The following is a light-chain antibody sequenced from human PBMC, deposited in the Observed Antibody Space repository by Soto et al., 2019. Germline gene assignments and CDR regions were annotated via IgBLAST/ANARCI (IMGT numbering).Light chain of an antibody. V-gene: IGKV3D-7*01. CDR3: QQLNSYPFT. Sequence: PGHRATLSCRASQTVSTTYLAWYQQKPGQAPRLLIYGTSTRATGVPDRFSGSGSVTDFTLTISSLQPEDFATYYCQQLNSYPFTFGGGTKVEIK. J-gene: IGKJ4*01. CDR1: QTVSTTY. CDR2: GTS.